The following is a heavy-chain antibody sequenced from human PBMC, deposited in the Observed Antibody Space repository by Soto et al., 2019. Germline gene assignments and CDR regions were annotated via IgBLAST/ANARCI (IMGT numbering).Heavy chain of an antibody. Sequence: QVQLVQSGAEVKKPGASVKVSCKGSGYTFTGHYMHWVRQAPGQGLEWMGWINPNTGGTNYAQKFQGWVTMTRDTSISTAYMELSRLKSDDTAVYYCARAGAVTLRLHNALDLWGPGTMVTVSS. V-gene: IGHV1-2*04. CDR3: ARAGAVTLRLHNALDL. CDR2: INPNTGGT. J-gene: IGHJ3*01. D-gene: IGHD3-16*01. CDR1: GYTFTGHY.